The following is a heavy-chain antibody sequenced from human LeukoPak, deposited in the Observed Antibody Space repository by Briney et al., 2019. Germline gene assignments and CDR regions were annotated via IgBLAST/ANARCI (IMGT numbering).Heavy chain of an antibody. D-gene: IGHD2-2*01. CDR2: IIPIFGTA. Sequence: GASVKVSCKASGGTFSSYAISWVRQAPGQGLEWMGGIIPIFGTANYAQKFQGRVTITADESTSTAYMELSSLRSEDTAVYYCARDRSLTIVVVPAASHYWGQGTLVTVSS. J-gene: IGHJ4*02. V-gene: IGHV1-69*13. CDR3: ARDRSLTIVVVPAASHY. CDR1: GGTFSSYA.